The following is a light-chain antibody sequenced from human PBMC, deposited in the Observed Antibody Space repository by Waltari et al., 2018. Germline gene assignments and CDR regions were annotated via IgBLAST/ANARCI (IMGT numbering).Light chain of an antibody. CDR2: DVN. CDR3: CSYAGSAISM. CDR1: TSDIGKYNL. Sequence: QSALTQTASVSGSPGQAITISCSGTTSDIGKYNLVSWYQQHPGKAPTLIIYDVNKRPSGVSNGFSGSKSGNTAFLTISGLQSADEADYYCCSYAGSAISMFGGGTKVTVL. J-gene: IGLJ3*02. V-gene: IGLV2-23*02.